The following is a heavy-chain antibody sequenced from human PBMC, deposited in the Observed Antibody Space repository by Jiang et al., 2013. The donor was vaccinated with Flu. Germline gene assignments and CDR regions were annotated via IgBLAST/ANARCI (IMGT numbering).Heavy chain of an antibody. CDR3: ARDGHYYDSSGYYPLDS. V-gene: IGHV3-21*01. J-gene: IGHJ4*02. CDR1: GFSFISYA. D-gene: IGHD3-22*01. CDR2: ISSSSSYI. Sequence: QLLESGGGLEQPGGSLRLSCAASGFSFISYAMSWVRQTPGKGLEWVSSISSSSSYIYYADSVKGRFTISRDNAKNSLYLQMNSLRAEDTAVYYCARDGHYYDSSGYYPLDSWGQGTLVTVSS.